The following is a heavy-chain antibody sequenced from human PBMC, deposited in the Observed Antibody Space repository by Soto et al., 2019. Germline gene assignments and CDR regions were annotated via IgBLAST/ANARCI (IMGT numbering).Heavy chain of an antibody. CDR2: INSDGSGT. Sequence: GGSLRLSCVASGFSFSNYWMHWVRQVPGKGLVWVSVINSDGSGTRNADSVKGRFTISRDNAKNTLYLQMSSLGAEDTAFYYCARGGGYCASNRCPYVVDYWGQGTLVTVSS. V-gene: IGHV3-74*01. J-gene: IGHJ4*02. D-gene: IGHD2-2*01. CDR1: GFSFSNYW. CDR3: ARGGGYCASNRCPYVVDY.